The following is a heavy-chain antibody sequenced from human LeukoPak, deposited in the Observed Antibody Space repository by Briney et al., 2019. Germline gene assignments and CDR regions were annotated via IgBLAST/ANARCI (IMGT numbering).Heavy chain of an antibody. Sequence: SETLSLTCTVSGGSISSSTYYWGWIRQPPGKGLEWIGNIYYSGNTYYNPSLKSRVTISVDTSKNQFSLELTSVTAADTAVYYCARRGSTVTTPDFWGQGTLVTVSS. CDR3: ARRGSTVTTPDF. V-gene: IGHV4-39*01. CDR2: IYYSGNT. J-gene: IGHJ4*02. D-gene: IGHD4-17*01. CDR1: GGSISSSTYY.